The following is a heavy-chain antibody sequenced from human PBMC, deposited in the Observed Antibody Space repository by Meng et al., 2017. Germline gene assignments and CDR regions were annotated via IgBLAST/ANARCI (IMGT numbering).Heavy chain of an antibody. J-gene: IGHJ6*02. V-gene: IGHV3-30*04. CDR1: GFTFSSYA. CDR2: ISYDGSNK. CDR3: ARDLGKRITMVRGGYYYYGMDV. D-gene: IGHD3-10*01. Sequence: GESLKISCAASGFTFSSYAMHWVRQAPGKGLEWVAVISYDGSNKYYADSVKGRFTISRDNSKNTLYLQMNSLRAEDTAVYYCARDLGKRITMVRGGYYYYGMDVWGQGTMVTVSS.